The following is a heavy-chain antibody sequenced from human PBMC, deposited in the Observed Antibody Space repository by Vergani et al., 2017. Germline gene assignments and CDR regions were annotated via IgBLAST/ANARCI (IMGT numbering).Heavy chain of an antibody. CDR3: VATPYGYNSDFDY. D-gene: IGHD5-24*01. V-gene: IGHV4-30-4*01. Sequence: QVHLQESGPGLVRPSETLSLTCTVSGGSIITDDYYCSWYRQPPGKGLEWVGYIYYKGSSYYTPSLQSRARISVDTAKNQFSLSLGSVTAADTAMYYCVATPYGYNSDFDYCVPGTLDTVSS. CDR2: IYYKGSS. CDR1: GGSIITDDYY. J-gene: IGHJ4*02.